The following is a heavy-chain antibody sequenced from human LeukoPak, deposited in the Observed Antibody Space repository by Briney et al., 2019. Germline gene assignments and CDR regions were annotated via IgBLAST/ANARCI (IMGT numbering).Heavy chain of an antibody. Sequence: GESLKISCKGSGYSFTSYWIGWVRQAPGQGLEWMGWISAYNGNTNYAQKLQGRVTMTTDTSTSTAYMELRSLRSDDTAVYYCARGPTAVAPNGXFDYWGQGTLVTVSS. J-gene: IGHJ4*02. CDR2: ISAYNGNT. V-gene: IGHV1-18*04. CDR3: ARGPTAVAPNGXFDY. D-gene: IGHD6-19*01. CDR1: GYSFTSYW.